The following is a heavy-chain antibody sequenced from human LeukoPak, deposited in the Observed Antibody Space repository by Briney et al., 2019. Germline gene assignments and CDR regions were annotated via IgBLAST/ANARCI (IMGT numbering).Heavy chain of an antibody. V-gene: IGHV3-53*01. CDR1: GFTVSSNY. CDR2: LYSDGTT. J-gene: IGHJ3*02. Sequence: PGGSLRLSCAASGFTVSSNYMSWVRQAPGKGLEWVSVLYSDGTTYYADSVKGRFTISRDNSKNTLYLQMNGLRAEDTAVYHCAKRVGAGSGDAFDIWGQGTMVTVSS. CDR3: AKRVGAGSGDAFDI. D-gene: IGHD1-26*01.